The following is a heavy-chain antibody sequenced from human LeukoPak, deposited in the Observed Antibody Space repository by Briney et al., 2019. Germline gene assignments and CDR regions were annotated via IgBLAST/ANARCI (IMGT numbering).Heavy chain of an antibody. CDR2: ISGSGGST. CDR3: AKDPYRYGDYPEYFQH. J-gene: IGHJ1*01. Sequence: HAGGSLRLSCAASGFTFSSYAMSWVRQAPGKGLEWVSAISGSGGSTYYADSVKGRFTISRDNSKNTLYLQMNSLRAEDTAVYYCAKDPYRYGDYPEYFQHWGQGTLVTVSS. D-gene: IGHD4-17*01. V-gene: IGHV3-23*01. CDR1: GFTFSSYA.